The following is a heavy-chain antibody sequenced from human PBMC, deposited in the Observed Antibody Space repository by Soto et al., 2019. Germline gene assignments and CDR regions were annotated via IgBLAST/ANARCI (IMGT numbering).Heavy chain of an antibody. V-gene: IGHV3-64*01. CDR1: GFTFSSYA. CDR2: ISSNGGST. D-gene: IGHD3-16*02. J-gene: IGHJ3*02. Sequence: GGSLRLSCAASGFTFSSYAMHWVRQAPGKGLEYVSAISSNGGSTYYANSVKGRFTISRDNSKNTLYLQMGSLRAEDMAVYYCARDYGRVIPGAFDIWGQGTMVTVSS. CDR3: ARDYGRVIPGAFDI.